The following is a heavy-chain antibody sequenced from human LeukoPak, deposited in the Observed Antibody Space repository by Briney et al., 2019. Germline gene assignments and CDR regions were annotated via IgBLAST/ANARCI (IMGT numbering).Heavy chain of an antibody. J-gene: IGHJ4*02. D-gene: IGHD3-3*01. CDR2: ARNKANSYTT. CDR3: TTDHVTYYDFWSGSTTFDY. CDR1: GFTFSDHY. V-gene: IGHV3-72*01. Sequence: PGGSLRLSCAASGFTFSDHYMDWVRQAPGKGLEWVGRARNKANSYTTEYAASVKGRFTISRDDSKNSLYLQMNSLKTEDTAVYYCTTDHVTYYDFWSGSTTFDYWGQGTLVTVSS.